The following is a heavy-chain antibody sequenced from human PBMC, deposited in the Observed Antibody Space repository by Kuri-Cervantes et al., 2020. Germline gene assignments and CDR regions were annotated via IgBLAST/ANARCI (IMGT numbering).Heavy chain of an antibody. CDR3: ARVYDDYGDYGIYWYFDL. Sequence: AAVTVSSPASGYSITGYYMHWVRQAPGQGLVWMGWINPNSGGTNYAQKFQGRVTMTRDTSISTAYMELSRLRSDDTAVYYCARVYDDYGDYGIYWYFDLWGRGALVTVSS. CDR2: INPNSGGT. D-gene: IGHD4-17*01. J-gene: IGHJ2*01. CDR1: GYSITGYY. V-gene: IGHV1-2*02.